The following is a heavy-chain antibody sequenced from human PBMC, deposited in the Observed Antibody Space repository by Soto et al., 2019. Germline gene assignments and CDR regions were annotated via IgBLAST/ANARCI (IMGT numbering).Heavy chain of an antibody. J-gene: IGHJ3*02. CDR1: GFTFDDYA. CDR3: AKDFISLTVSDAFDI. V-gene: IGHV3-9*01. CDR2: ISWNSGSI. D-gene: IGHD3-9*01. Sequence: GGSLRLSCAASGFTFDDYAMHWVRQAPGKGLEWVSGISWNSGSIGYADSVKGRFTISRDNAKNSLYLQMNSLRAEDTALYYCAKDFISLTVSDAFDIWGQGTMVTVSS.